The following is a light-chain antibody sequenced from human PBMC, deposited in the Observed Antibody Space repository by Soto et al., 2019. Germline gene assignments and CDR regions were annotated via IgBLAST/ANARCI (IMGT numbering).Light chain of an antibody. CDR3: QSYNNVPSIT. Sequence: DIQMTQSPSSLSASVGDRVTITCRASQGITNYLAWYQQKPGKVPKLLIYAASSLQSGVPSRFSGSGSGTDFTLTIGSLQPEDVATYYCQSYNNVPSITFDQGTRLEIK. V-gene: IGKV1-27*01. J-gene: IGKJ5*01. CDR2: AAS. CDR1: QGITNY.